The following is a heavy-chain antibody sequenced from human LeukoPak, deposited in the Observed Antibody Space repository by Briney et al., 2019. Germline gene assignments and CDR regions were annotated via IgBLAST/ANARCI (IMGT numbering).Heavy chain of an antibody. CDR2: IKSKIDGGTT. CDR1: GFAFSNAW. J-gene: IGHJ4*02. V-gene: IGHV3-15*01. D-gene: IGHD6-19*01. CDR3: ARNSGWYGVS. Sequence: GGSLRLSCAASGFAFSNAWMSWVRQAPGKGLEWVGRIKSKIDGGTTDYGAPVKGRFTISRDDSKNTLYLQMNRLKTEDTAVYYCARNSGWYGVSWGQGTLVTVSS.